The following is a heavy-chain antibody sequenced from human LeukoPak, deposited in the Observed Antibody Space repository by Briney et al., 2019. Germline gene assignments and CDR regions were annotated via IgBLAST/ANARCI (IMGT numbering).Heavy chain of an antibody. J-gene: IGHJ4*02. V-gene: IGHV3-33*01. D-gene: IGHD6-19*01. CDR2: IWYDGSNK. Sequence: GGSLRLSCAASGFTFSSYGMHWVRQAPGRGLEWVAVIWYDGSNKYYADSVKGRFTISRDNSKNTLYLQMNSLRAEDTALYHCARDEAEVYSSGWYNYWGQGTLVTVSS. CDR3: ARDEAEVYSSGWYNY. CDR1: GFTFSSYG.